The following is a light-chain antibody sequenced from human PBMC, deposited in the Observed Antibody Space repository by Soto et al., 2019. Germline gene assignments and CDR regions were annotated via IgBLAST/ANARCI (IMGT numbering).Light chain of an antibody. J-gene: IGKJ1*01. CDR2: GAS. CDR3: QRSSSTLWT. Sequence: IQVTQSPSSLSASVGDRVTITCRASQGISNELGWYQQRPGKAPKVLIYGASNLQSGVPSRFSGRGSGTEFTLTISSLQPEDFATYYCQRSSSTLWTFGQGTKVDIK. V-gene: IGKV1-39*01. CDR1: QGISNE.